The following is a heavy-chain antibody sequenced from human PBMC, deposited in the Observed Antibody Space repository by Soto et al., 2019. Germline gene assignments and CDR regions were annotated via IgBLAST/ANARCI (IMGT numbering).Heavy chain of an antibody. Sequence: SATLSLPCGVSGGSITSGDYHWSWIRQHPGKGLEWIAYIHYSGRTYYNPSLKSRAATSVDTSKNQFSLELNSVTAADTAVYFCARRHSDSGGGFDYWGQGTQVTVSS. CDR1: GGSITSGDYH. CDR3: ARRHSDSGGGFDY. CDR2: IHYSGRT. J-gene: IGHJ4*02. V-gene: IGHV4-31*02. D-gene: IGHD4-4*01.